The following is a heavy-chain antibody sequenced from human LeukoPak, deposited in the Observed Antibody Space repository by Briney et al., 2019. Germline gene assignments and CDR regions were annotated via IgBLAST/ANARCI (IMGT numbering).Heavy chain of an antibody. J-gene: IGHJ5*02. CDR1: GYSFTSYW. CDR2: IYPGDSDT. V-gene: IGHV5-51*01. Sequence: GESLEISCKGSGYSFTSYWIGWVRQMPGKGLEWMGIIYPGDSDTRYSPSFQGQVTISADKSISTAYLQWSSLKASDTAMYYCARLFGDIVATISSNGFDPWGQGTLVTVSS. D-gene: IGHD5-12*01. CDR3: ARLFGDIVATISSNGFDP.